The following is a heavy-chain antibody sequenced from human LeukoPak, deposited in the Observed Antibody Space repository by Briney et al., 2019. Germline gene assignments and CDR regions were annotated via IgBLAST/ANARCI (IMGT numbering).Heavy chain of an antibody. Sequence: SVKVSCKASGGTFSSYAISWVRQAPGQGLEWMRRIIPIFGTANYAQKFQGRVTITTDESTSTAYMELSSLRSEDTAVYYCARERLRASYFDYWGQGTLVTVSS. J-gene: IGHJ4*02. CDR2: IIPIFGTA. CDR1: GGTFSSYA. D-gene: IGHD4-17*01. V-gene: IGHV1-69*05. CDR3: ARERLRASYFDY.